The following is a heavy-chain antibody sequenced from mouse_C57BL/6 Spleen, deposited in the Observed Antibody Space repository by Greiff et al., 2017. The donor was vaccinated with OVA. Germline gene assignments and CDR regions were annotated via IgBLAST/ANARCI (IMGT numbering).Heavy chain of an antibody. D-gene: IGHD1-1*01. J-gene: IGHJ1*03. CDR2: IYPGDGDT. Sequence: VQLQQSGPELVKPGASVKISCKASGYAFSSSWMNRVKQRPGKGLEWIGRIYPGDGDTNYNGKFKGKATLTADKSSSTAYMQLSSLTSEDSAVYFCARYYGSTPWYFDVWGTGTTVTVSS. V-gene: IGHV1-82*01. CDR1: GYAFSSSW. CDR3: ARYYGSTPWYFDV.